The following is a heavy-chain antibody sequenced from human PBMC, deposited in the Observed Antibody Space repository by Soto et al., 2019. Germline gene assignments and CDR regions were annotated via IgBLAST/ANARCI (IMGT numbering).Heavy chain of an antibody. CDR1: VGSISSYY. CDR3: ASLMRGYSYGPIDY. V-gene: IGHV4-59*01. Sequence: ESLSLTGTVSVGSISSYYWSWIRQPPGKGLEWIGYIYYSGITNYNPSLKIRVTISVDTSKNQFSLKLSSVTAADTAVYYCASLMRGYSYGPIDYWGQGTLVTVSS. CDR2: IYYSGIT. J-gene: IGHJ4*02. D-gene: IGHD5-18*01.